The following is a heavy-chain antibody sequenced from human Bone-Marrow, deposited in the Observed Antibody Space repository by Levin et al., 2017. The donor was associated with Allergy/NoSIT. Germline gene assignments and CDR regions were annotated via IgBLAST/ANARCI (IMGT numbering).Heavy chain of an antibody. J-gene: IGHJ4*02. CDR3: SRKTDSNPPGAY. CDR1: EFTVSNNY. Sequence: RPGGSLRLSCAASEFTVSNNYMSWVRQAPGKGLEWVSTIYSSGVTNYADSVKGRFIISRDRSKNTLYLQMNRLRDEDTAVYYCSRKTDSNPPGAYWGQGTLVTVSS. CDR2: IYSSGVT. V-gene: IGHV3-53*01. D-gene: IGHD6-13*01.